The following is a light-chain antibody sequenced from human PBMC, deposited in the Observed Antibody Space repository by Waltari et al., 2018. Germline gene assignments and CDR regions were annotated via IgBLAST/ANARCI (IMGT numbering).Light chain of an antibody. CDR1: QIISSY. V-gene: IGKV1-39*01. J-gene: IGKJ2*03. CDR3: QQGYSTPYS. Sequence: DIQMTQSPSSLSASVGDRVTITCRASQIISSYLHWYQQKPGKAPKLLIYAASSLQSGVPSRVSGSESETDFTLIISSLQPEDFATYYCQQGYSTPYSVGQGTKLEI. CDR2: AAS.